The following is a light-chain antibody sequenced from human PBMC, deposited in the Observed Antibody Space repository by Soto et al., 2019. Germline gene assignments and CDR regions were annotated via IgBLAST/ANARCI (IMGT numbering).Light chain of an antibody. CDR2: DAS. J-gene: IGKJ4*01. V-gene: IGKV3D-11*01. CDR1: QGVSSY. Sequence: EIVLTQSPATLSLSPGERATLSCRASQGVSSYLAWYQQKPGQAPRLLIYDASNRATGIPARFSGSGPGTDFTLTISSLEPEDFAVYYCQQRSNWHFGGGTKVEFK. CDR3: QQRSNWH.